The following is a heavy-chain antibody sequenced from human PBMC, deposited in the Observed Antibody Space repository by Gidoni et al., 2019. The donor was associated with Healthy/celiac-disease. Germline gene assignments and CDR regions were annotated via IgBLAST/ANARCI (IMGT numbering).Heavy chain of an antibody. D-gene: IGHD6-19*01. CDR3: ASIAVAGTGSTLCFQH. J-gene: IGHJ1*01. Sequence: QVQLVQSGAEVKKPEASVKVSCTASGYTFTSYGISWVRQAPGQGLEWMGWISVYNGNTNYAQKIQGRVTMTTDTSTRTAYMELRRLRSDDTAVYYCASIAVAGTGSTLCFQHWGQGTLVTVSS. CDR2: ISVYNGNT. CDR1: GYTFTSYG. V-gene: IGHV1-18*01.